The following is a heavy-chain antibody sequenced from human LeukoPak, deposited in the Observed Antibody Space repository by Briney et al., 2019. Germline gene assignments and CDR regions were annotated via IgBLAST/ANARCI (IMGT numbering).Heavy chain of an antibody. D-gene: IGHD1-26*01. CDR2: ISYDGSNK. Sequence: PGGSLRLSCAASGFTFSSYGMHWVRQAPGKGLEWVAVISYDGSNKYYADSVKGRFTISRDNSKNTLYLQMNSLRAEDTAVYYCARVWSRIVGATTSSHYWGQGTLVTASS. CDR1: GFTFSSYG. CDR3: ARVWSRIVGATTSSHY. J-gene: IGHJ4*02. V-gene: IGHV3-30*03.